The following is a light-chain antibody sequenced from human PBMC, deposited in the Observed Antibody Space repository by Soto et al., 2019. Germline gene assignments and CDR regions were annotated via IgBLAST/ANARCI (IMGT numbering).Light chain of an antibody. CDR1: QGISSC. Sequence: DIQLTQSPSSLSASVGDRVTITCRVSQGISSCLNCYRQKPGRVPKLLIYSASKLQSGGPSRFSGSAAGTDFTLTISSLQPEDLATYYGQPTYNAFTFGPGTKVDIK. CDR3: QPTYNAFT. J-gene: IGKJ3*01. V-gene: IGKV1-27*01. CDR2: SAS.